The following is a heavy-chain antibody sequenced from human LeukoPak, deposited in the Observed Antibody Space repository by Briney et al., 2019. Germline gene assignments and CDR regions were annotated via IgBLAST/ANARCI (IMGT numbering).Heavy chain of an antibody. CDR1: GFTFSYHS. V-gene: IGHV3-30*03. J-gene: IGHJ3*02. Sequence: PGGSLRLSCAASGFTFSYHSMNWVRQAPGKGLEWVADIASDGSHTFYVESVKGRFTISRDNSKNTLYLQMNSLGPEDTAVYFRARERQDTVIHSGAFDIWGQGTMVTVSS. CDR2: IASDGSHT. CDR3: ARERQDTVIHSGAFDI. D-gene: IGHD2-21*02.